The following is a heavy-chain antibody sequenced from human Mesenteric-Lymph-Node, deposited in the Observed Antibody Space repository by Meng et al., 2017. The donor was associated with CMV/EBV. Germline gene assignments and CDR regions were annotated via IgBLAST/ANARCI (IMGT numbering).Heavy chain of an antibody. D-gene: IGHD3-3*01. J-gene: IGHJ6*02. Sequence: GSLRLSCAASGFTFSSYAMSWVRQAPGKGLEWIGYIYYSGSTSYNPSLKSRVTISLDASKNQFSLKLSSVTAADTAVYYCARSGITIFGVVIPYYYYGMDVWGQGTTVTVSS. CDR1: GFTFSSYA. V-gene: IGHV4-59*01. CDR2: IYYSGST. CDR3: ARSGITIFGVVIPYYYYGMDV.